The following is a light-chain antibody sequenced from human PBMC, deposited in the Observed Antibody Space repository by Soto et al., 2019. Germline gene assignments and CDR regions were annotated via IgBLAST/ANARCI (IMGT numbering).Light chain of an antibody. J-gene: IGLJ2*01. CDR2: EVS. CDR3: SSYAPSIPVDVL. V-gene: IGLV2-14*01. CDR1: SGDIGGYNY. Sequence: QSALTQPAAVSGSPGQSITISCTGTSGDIGGYNYVSWYQQHPGKAPKLIIYEVSDRPSGVSSRFSGSKSGNTASLTISGLQTEDEADYYCSSYAPSIPVDVLFGGGTKVTVL.